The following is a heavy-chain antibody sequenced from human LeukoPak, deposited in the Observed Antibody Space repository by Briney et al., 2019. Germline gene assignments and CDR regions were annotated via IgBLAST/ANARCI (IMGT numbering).Heavy chain of an antibody. CDR2: IKQDGSEK. CDR3: ARESPPTYYYGSGCYYPTFDY. V-gene: IGHV3-7*01. D-gene: IGHD3-10*01. Sequence: PGGSLRLSCAASGFTFSSYWMSWVRQAPGKGLEWVANIKQDGSEKYYVDSVKGRFTISRDNAKNSLYLQMNSLRAEDTAVYYCARESPPTYYYGSGCYYPTFDYWGQGTLVTVSS. CDR1: GFTFSSYW. J-gene: IGHJ4*02.